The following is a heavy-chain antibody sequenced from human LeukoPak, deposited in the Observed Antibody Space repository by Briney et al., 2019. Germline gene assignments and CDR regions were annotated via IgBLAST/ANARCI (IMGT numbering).Heavy chain of an antibody. J-gene: IGHJ4*02. CDR2: LYSGGST. CDR3: ARETSAF. V-gene: IGHV3-53*01. CDR1: GFSVSSNY. Sequence: GGSLRLSCAASGFSVSSNYMSWVRQAPGKGLEWISVLYSGGSTNYADSVKGRFTTSRDDSKNTLHLQMNSLRAEDTAVYFCARETSAFWGQGPLVTVSS.